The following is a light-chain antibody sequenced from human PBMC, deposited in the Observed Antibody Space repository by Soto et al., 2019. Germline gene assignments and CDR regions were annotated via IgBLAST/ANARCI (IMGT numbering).Light chain of an antibody. V-gene: IGKV3-15*01. Sequence: EIVMTQSPATLSVSSGERATLSCRASQTLSRNLAWYQQRPGQAPRLLIHGASTRATGVPARFSGSGSGTDFTLIISSQQSEDFAVYYCQQYDRCPHTFGQGNKLKIK. J-gene: IGKJ2*01. CDR1: QTLSRN. CDR3: QQYDRCPHT. CDR2: GAS.